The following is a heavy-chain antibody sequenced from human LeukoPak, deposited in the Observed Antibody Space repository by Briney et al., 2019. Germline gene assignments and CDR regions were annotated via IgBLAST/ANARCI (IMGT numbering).Heavy chain of an antibody. CDR1: GYTFTGYY. J-gene: IGHJ4*02. D-gene: IGHD6-19*01. CDR2: INPNSGGT. V-gene: IGHV1-2*04. Sequence: ASVKVSCKASGYTFTGYYMHWVRQAPGQGLEWMGWINPNSGGTNYAQKFQGWVTMTRDTSASTAYMELSSLRSEDTAVYYCARVRRSIAVAGTLNDFDYWGQGTPVTVSS. CDR3: ARVRRSIAVAGTLNDFDY.